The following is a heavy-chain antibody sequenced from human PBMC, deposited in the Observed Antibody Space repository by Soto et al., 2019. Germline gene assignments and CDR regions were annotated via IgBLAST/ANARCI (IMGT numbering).Heavy chain of an antibody. V-gene: IGHV3-23*01. D-gene: IGHD3-10*01. CDR2: INLNGGST. CDR1: EFMFINYS. Sequence: SKTHSCRVAEFMFINYSVNRISQEPGKGLEWVSAINLNGGSTYYADSVKGRFTISRDNSKNTLYLQLNSLRAEDTAVYYCARDPSYYGSGSYYYFDHWGQGTPVSVSS. J-gene: IGHJ4*02. CDR3: ARDPSYYGSGSYYYFDH.